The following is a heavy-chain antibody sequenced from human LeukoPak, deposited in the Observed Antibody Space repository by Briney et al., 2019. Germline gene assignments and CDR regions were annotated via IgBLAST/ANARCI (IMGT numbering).Heavy chain of an antibody. J-gene: IGHJ4*02. CDR1: GFTFSSYP. CDR3: AKDPLGDPGDY. CDR2: ISGSGGST. Sequence: AGGSLRLSCAASGFTFSSYPMNWVRQAPGKGLEWVSAISGSGGSTNYADSVKGRFTISRDNSKNTLYLQMNSLRAEDTAVYYCAKDPLGDPGDYWGQGTLVTVSS. V-gene: IGHV3-23*01. D-gene: IGHD3-16*01.